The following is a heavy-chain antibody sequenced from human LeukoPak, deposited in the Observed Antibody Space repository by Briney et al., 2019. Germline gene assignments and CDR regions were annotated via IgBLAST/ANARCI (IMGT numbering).Heavy chain of an antibody. J-gene: IGHJ6*02. D-gene: IGHD3-16*01. V-gene: IGHV4-31*03. Sequence: TSQTLSLTCTVSGGSISSGGYYWSWIRQHPGKGLEWIGYIYYSGSTNYNPSLKSRVTISVDTSKNQFSLKLSSVTAADTAVYYCARSDYDYVWGSYYYGMDVWGQGTTVTVSS. CDR2: IYYSGST. CDR1: GGSISSGGYY. CDR3: ARSDYDYVWGSYYYGMDV.